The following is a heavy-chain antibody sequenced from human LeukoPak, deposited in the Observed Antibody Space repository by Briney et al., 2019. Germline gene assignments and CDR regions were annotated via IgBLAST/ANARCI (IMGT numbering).Heavy chain of an antibody. J-gene: IGHJ6*03. CDR3: ARGEYSSSSGVYYYYMDV. CDR1: GYIFTDYY. CDR2: INPNSGGT. V-gene: IGHV1-2*02. D-gene: IGHD6-6*01. Sequence: EASVKVSCKASGYIFTDYYMHWVRQAPGQGLEWMGWINPNSGGTNYAQKFQGRVTMTRDTSISTAYMELSRLRSDDTAVYYCARGEYSSSSGVYYYYMDVWGKGTTVTVSS.